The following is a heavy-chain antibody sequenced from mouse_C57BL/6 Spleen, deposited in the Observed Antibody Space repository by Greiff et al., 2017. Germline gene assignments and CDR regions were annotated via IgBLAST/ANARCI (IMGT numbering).Heavy chain of an antibody. CDR2: FDPSDSYT. V-gene: IGHV1-50*01. J-gene: IGHJ3*01. CDR3: ARRAY. CDR1: GYTFTSYW. Sequence: QVQLQQPGAELVKPGASVKLSCKASGYTFTSYWMQWVKQRPGQGLEWIGEFDPSDSYTNYNQKFKGKATLTVDTSSSTAYMQRSSLASEVSAVYYCARRAYWGQGTRVTVSA.